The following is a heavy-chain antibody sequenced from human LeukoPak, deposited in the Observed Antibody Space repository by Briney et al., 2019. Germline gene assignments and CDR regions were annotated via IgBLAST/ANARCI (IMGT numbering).Heavy chain of an antibody. D-gene: IGHD6-13*01. CDR2: IYYSGTT. V-gene: IGHV4-59*12. J-gene: IGHJ4*02. Sequence: SETLSLTCTVSGGSISSYYWSWIRQPPGKGLEWIGYIYYSGTTNYNPSLKSRVTISVDTSKNQFSLKLSSVTAADTAVYYCATAVAGTKNDYWGQGTLVTVPS. CDR1: GGSISSYY. CDR3: ATAVAGTKNDY.